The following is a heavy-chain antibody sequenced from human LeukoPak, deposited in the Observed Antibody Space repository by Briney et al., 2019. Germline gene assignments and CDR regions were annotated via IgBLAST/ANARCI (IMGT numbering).Heavy chain of an antibody. V-gene: IGHV4-4*02. CDR2: IYHSGST. CDR3: ARVSWVWFGESTYFDN. Sequence: SETLSLTCAVSGGSISSSNWWSWVRQPPGKGLEWIGEIYHSGSTNYNPSLKSRVTISVDKSKNQFSLKLSSVTAADTAVYYCARVSWVWFGESTYFDNWGQGTRVTVSP. J-gene: IGHJ4*02. CDR1: GGSISSSNW. D-gene: IGHD3-10*01.